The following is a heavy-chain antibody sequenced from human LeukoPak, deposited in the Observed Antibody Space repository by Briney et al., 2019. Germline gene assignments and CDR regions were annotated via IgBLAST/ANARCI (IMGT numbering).Heavy chain of an antibody. J-gene: IGHJ4*02. CDR3: ARGGPGYWSYYNCYQGFDY. CDR2: ICSNGDTA. V-gene: IGHV3-33*01. D-gene: IGHD3-10*01. CDR1: GFTFSRYG. Sequence: GMSLRLSCAASGFTFSRYGMHWVRQAPGKGLEWVAVICSNGDTAYYADSVKGRFTISRDNSMNTLYLQMNSLKAEDTAVYFCARGGPGYWSYYNCYQGFDYWGQGTLVTVS.